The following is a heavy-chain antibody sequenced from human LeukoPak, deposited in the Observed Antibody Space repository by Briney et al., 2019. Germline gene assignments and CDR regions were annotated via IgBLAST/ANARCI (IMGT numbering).Heavy chain of an antibody. CDR3: AKDTGTTSLSNWFDS. V-gene: IGHV3-48*03. J-gene: IGHJ5*01. Sequence: GGSLRLSCAASGFTFSSYEMNWVRQAPGKGLEWVSYISSSGSIIYYADSVKGRFTISRDNAKNSLYLQMSSLRAEDTAVYCCAKDTGTTSLSNWFDSWGQGTLVTVSS. D-gene: IGHD2/OR15-2a*01. CDR1: GFTFSSYE. CDR2: ISSSGSII.